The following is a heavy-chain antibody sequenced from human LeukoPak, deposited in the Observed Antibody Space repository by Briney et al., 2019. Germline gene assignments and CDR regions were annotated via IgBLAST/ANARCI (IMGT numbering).Heavy chain of an antibody. CDR1: GGSISCSLSGTY. J-gene: IGHJ4*02. CDR3: ARGSQNYYNPFDI. Sequence: SETLSLTCTVSGGSISCSLSGTYWSWVRQPAGKGLECIGRIHSSGSTKYNPSLKSRVTISVDTSKNQLFLRLTSVTGADTAVYYCARGSQNYYNPFDIWGQGNLVSVSS. D-gene: IGHD3-10*01. CDR2: IHSSGST. V-gene: IGHV4-4*07.